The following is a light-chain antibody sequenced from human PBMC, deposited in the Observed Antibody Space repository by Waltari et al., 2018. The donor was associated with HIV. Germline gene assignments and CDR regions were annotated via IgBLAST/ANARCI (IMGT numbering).Light chain of an antibody. J-gene: IGLJ2*01. CDR1: TSDIGNNY. CDR3: AAWDDIRSGRI. CDR2: KND. Sequence: QSVLTQTPSASGTPGQRVTISCSGSTSDIGNNYVYWFQQFPGTPPKVLIYKNDQRPSGVSARFSASKSGTSASLAISGLRTEDESDFYCAAWDDIRSGRIFGGGTKLTVL. V-gene: IGLV1-47*01.